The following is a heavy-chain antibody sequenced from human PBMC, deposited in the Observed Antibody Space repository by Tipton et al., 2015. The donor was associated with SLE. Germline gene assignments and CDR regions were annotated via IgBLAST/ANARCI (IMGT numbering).Heavy chain of an antibody. Sequence: TLSLTCTVSGGSISSHYWSWIRQPPGKGLEWIGYIYYSGSTNYNPSLKSRVTISVDTSKNQFSLKLNSVTAADTAVYYCARAIGQTLFDYWGQGTLVTVSS. CDR3: ARAIGQTLFDY. V-gene: IGHV4-59*11. CDR2: IYYSGST. CDR1: GGSISSHY. J-gene: IGHJ4*02. D-gene: IGHD2/OR15-2a*01.